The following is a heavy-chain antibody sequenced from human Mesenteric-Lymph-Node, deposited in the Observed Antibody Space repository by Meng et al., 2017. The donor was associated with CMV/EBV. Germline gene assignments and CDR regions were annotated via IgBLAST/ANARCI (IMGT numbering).Heavy chain of an antibody. Sequence: ASVKVSCKASGYSFTSYFISWVRQAPGQGLEWMGWISTYYGNTDYAQKLQGRVTMTTDTSTSTAYMELRSLRSDDTAAYYCARVIAVAEAIDYWGQGTLVTVSS. J-gene: IGHJ4*02. CDR3: ARVIAVAEAIDY. V-gene: IGHV1-18*01. CDR2: ISTYYGNT. CDR1: GYSFTSYF. D-gene: IGHD6-19*01.